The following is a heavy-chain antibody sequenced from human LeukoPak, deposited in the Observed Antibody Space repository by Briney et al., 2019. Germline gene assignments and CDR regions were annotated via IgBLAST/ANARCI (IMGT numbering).Heavy chain of an antibody. CDR1: GFSFKDYY. Sequence: GGSLRLSCAASGFSFKDYYFSWIRQAPGGGLEWVSFINVNGAAMYYADSVKGRFTISRDNAKNSIYLEMNSLRAEDTAVYYCARGPRILAAGSYYFDYWGQGSLVTVSS. V-gene: IGHV3-11*01. CDR2: INVNGAAM. CDR3: ARGPRILAAGSYYFDY. D-gene: IGHD6-13*01. J-gene: IGHJ4*02.